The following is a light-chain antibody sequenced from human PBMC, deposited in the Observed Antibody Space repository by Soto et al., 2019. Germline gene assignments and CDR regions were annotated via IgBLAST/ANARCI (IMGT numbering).Light chain of an antibody. J-gene: IGLJ2*01. Sequence: QSVLTQPASVSGSPGQSITISCTGTSSDVGSYNVVSWYQQHPGKAPKLMIYEGNKRPSGVSNRFSGSKSGNTASQTISGHQDEDEAAYHCCTYADQRVVFGGGTEVAVL. CDR3: CTYADQRVV. CDR1: SSDVGSYNV. V-gene: IGLV2-23*01. CDR2: EGN.